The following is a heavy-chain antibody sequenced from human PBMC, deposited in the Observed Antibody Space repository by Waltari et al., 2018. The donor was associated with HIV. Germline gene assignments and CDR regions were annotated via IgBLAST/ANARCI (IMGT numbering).Heavy chain of an antibody. V-gene: IGHV4-39*01. Sequence: QLQLKESGPGLLKPSETLPLTCTVSGGSISSYSNCWGWIRQPPGKGLEWIGSIFYSGSTYYNPSLKSRVTISVDTSKNQFSLKLSSVTAADTAVYYCARHVGSFYRSSSDLGFDYWGQGTLVTVSS. CDR1: GGSISSYSNC. J-gene: IGHJ4*02. CDR3: ARHVGSFYRSSSDLGFDY. D-gene: IGHD6-6*01. CDR2: IFYSGST.